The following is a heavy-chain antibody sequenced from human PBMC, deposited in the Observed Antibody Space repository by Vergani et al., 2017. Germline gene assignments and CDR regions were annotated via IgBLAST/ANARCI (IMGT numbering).Heavy chain of an antibody. D-gene: IGHD3-3*01. V-gene: IGHV3-23*01. Sequence: EVQLLESGGGLVQPGGSLRLSCAASGFTFGSYAMSWVRQAPGKGLEWVSAISGSGGSTYYADSVKGRFTISRDNSKNTLYLQMNSLRAEDTAVYYCAKDRRYDFWKRGMSMDVWGQGTTVTVSS. CDR1: GFTFGSYA. CDR3: AKDRRYDFWKRGMSMDV. J-gene: IGHJ6*02. CDR2: ISGSGGST.